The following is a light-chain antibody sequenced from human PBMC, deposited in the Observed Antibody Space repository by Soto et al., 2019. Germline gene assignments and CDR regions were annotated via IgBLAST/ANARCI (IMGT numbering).Light chain of an antibody. Sequence: DIVMTQSPDSLAVSLGERATINCKSSQRVLYSSNNNNYLAWYQQKPGQPPKALIYWASTRESGVPDRFSGSGSGTDFTLTISSLQAEDVAVYYCQQYYTTPWTFGQGTKVDIK. CDR3: QQYYTTPWT. J-gene: IGKJ1*01. CDR1: QRVLYSSNNNNY. CDR2: WAS. V-gene: IGKV4-1*01.